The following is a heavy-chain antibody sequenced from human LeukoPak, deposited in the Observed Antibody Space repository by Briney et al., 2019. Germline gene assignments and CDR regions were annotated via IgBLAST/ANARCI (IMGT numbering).Heavy chain of an antibody. V-gene: IGHV1-46*01. J-gene: IGHJ5*02. CDR2: IDPSSDRT. D-gene: IGHD1-26*01. Sequence: GASVKVSCKASGYTFSSNYMQWVRQAPGQGLEWMGVIDPSSDRTNYAQKFQGRITMTRDTSTSTVYMELSSLRSDDTAVYYCARERSNIQAKAMGGSWLDPWGRGVLVTVSS. CDR3: ARERSNIQAKAMGGSWLDP. CDR1: GYTFSSNY.